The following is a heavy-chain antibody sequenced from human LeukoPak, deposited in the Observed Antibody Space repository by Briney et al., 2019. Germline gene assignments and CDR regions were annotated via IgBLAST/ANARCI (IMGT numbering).Heavy chain of an antibody. CDR2: ISGSSRHI. D-gene: IGHD2-21*02. V-gene: IGHV3-21*01. J-gene: IGHJ1*01. Sequence: VXQAPGXGVEYVSSISGSSRHIYYADSVKGRFTISRDNTKISLYLQMNSLRVEDMAVYYCARGYCGGHCYGDWGQGTLVTVSS. CDR3: ARGYCGGHCYGD.